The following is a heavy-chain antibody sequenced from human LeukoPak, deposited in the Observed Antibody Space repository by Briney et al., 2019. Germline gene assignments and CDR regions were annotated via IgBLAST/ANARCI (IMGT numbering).Heavy chain of an antibody. V-gene: IGHV3-23*01. Sequence: GGSLSLSCAASGFTFSDYGMTWVRQTAGNGLEWVSSITGGGLHTYYVDSVKGRFVISRDNSKTTLYLQMNSLRTEDTAVYYCAKGLRIPSNWGQGIMVTVSS. CDR1: GFTFSDYG. CDR2: ITGGGLHT. CDR3: AKGLRIPSN. J-gene: IGHJ4*02. D-gene: IGHD2-21*01.